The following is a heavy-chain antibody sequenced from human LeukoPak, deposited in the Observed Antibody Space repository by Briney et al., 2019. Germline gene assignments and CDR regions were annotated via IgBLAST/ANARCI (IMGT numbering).Heavy chain of an antibody. V-gene: IGHV4-38-2*02. CDR3: ARTSSSGLVEGYYFDY. D-gene: IGHD6-19*01. Sequence: SETLSLTCTVSGYFISSGYYWGWIRQPPGKGLQWIGSIQHSGSTYYNPSLKSRVTISVDTSKNQFSLKLSSVTAADTAVYYCARTSSSGLVEGYYFDYWGQGTLVTVSS. CDR2: IQHSGST. CDR1: GYFISSGYY. J-gene: IGHJ4*02.